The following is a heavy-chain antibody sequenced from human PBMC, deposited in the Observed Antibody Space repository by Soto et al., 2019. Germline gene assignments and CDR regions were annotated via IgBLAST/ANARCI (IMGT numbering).Heavy chain of an antibody. CDR2: IYYSGSA. CDR3: ATSGYYDSSGYYTNWYFDL. D-gene: IGHD3-22*01. Sequence: SETLSLSCTVSGVSISSSSYYWGWIRQPPGKGLEWIGTIYYSGSAYYNPSLKSRVTISVDTSKNQFSLKLSPVTAADTAVYYCATSGYYDSSGYYTNWYFDLWGRGTLVT. V-gene: IGHV4-39*01. J-gene: IGHJ2*01. CDR1: GVSISSSSYY.